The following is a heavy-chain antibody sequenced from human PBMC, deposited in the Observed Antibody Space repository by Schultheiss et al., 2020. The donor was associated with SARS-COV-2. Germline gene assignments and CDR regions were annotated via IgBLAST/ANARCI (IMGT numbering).Heavy chain of an antibody. D-gene: IGHD4-17*01. V-gene: IGHV4-4*07. Sequence: SQTLSLTCTVSGGSISSYYWSWIRQPAGKGLEWIGRIYTSGSTNYNPSLKSRVTMSVDTSKNQFSLKLSSVTAADTAVYYCARAPLTVTTAEYFQHWGQGTLVTVSS. CDR1: GGSISSYY. J-gene: IGHJ1*01. CDR3: ARAPLTVTTAEYFQH. CDR2: IYTSGST.